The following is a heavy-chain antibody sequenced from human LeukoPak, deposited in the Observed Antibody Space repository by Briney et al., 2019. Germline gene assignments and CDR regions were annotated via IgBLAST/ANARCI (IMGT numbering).Heavy chain of an antibody. Sequence: ASVKVSCKASGYTFTSYVMHWVRQAPGQRLEWMGWINAGNGNTKYSQKFQGRVTITRDTSASTAYMELSSLRSEDTAVYYCARVRSVTGFFDYWGQGTLVTVSS. J-gene: IGHJ4*02. CDR3: ARVRSVTGFFDY. V-gene: IGHV1-3*01. CDR2: INAGNGNT. CDR1: GYTFTSYV. D-gene: IGHD1-20*01.